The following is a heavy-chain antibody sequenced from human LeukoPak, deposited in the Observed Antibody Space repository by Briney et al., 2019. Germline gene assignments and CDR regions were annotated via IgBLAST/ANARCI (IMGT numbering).Heavy chain of an antibody. V-gene: IGHV4-4*07. CDR1: GESPSYYY. J-gene: IGHJ4*02. D-gene: IGHD3-9*01. Sequence: SETMSLTCTVSGESPSYYYRSWIRQPAGKGLEWIGRIYISGSTPYKPSLKSRVTISLDTSKNQFSLKLSSVTAADTAVHYCARDGHYDILTGYSPSDYWGQGTLVTVSS. CDR2: IYISGST. CDR3: ARDGHYDILTGYSPSDY.